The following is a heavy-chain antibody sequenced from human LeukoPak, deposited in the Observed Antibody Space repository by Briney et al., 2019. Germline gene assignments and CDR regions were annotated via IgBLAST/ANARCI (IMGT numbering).Heavy chain of an antibody. CDR2: IRGSGGNT. J-gene: IGHJ4*02. Sequence: PGGSLRLSCAVSGFTFSSYAMSWVRKAPGEGLEWVSAIRGSGGNTYYADSVRGRFTISRDNSKNMVYLQMNSLRAEDTAVYYCRGGHATEPPYWGQGTLVTVSS. V-gene: IGHV3-23*01. CDR1: GFTFSSYA. D-gene: IGHD1-14*01. CDR3: RGGHATEPPY.